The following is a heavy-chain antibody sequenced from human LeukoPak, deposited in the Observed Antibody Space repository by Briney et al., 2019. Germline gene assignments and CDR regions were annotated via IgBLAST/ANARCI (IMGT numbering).Heavy chain of an antibody. Sequence: SETLSLTCTVSGGSISSYYWNWIRQPAGKGLEWIGRIYASGSTNFNPSLKSRVTLSVDTSKNQFSLKLSSVTAADTAVYYCARLNSGWPLDYWGQGTLVTVSS. CDR1: GGSISSYY. V-gene: IGHV4-4*07. J-gene: IGHJ4*02. D-gene: IGHD5-12*01. CDR3: ARLNSGWPLDY. CDR2: IYASGST.